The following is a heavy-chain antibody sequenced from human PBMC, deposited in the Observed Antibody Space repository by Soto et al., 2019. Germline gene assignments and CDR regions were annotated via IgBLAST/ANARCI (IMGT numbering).Heavy chain of an antibody. CDR1: GFTVSSNY. V-gene: IGHV3-66*01. CDR2: IYSGGST. D-gene: IGHD3-10*01. Sequence: EVQLVESGGGLVQPGGSLRLSCAASGFTVSSNYISWVRQAPGQGLEWVSVIYSGGSTFYADSVKGRFTISRGNSKNTLYLQMNSLRAGDAGVYYGAREIGRGAAQTTSMDVWGKGTTVTVSA. CDR3: AREIGRGAAQTTSMDV. J-gene: IGHJ6*04.